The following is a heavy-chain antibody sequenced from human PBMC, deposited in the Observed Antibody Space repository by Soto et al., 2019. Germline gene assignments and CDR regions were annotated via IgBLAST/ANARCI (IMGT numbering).Heavy chain of an antibody. V-gene: IGHV4-59*08. CDR2: IYYAAIS. D-gene: IGHD5-12*01. CDR3: ARPRDVAERGFRGHGWYFDV. Sequence: QVRLQESGPGLVQPSETLSLTCSVSGESITGYFWSWIPQPPGKALEWIGHIYYAAISKYNPSLESRVTMSVDTTKNEFSLSLTSVTAADTAVYYCARPRDVAERGFRGHGWYFDVWGRGALVVVSS. CDR1: GESITGYF. J-gene: IGHJ2*01.